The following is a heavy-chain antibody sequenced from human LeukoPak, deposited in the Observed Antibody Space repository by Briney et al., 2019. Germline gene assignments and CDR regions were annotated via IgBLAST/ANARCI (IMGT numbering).Heavy chain of an antibody. V-gene: IGHV4-59*01. D-gene: IGHD5-18*01. CDR2: IYYSGST. CDR3: ASSRRGYGYGYDY. J-gene: IGHJ4*02. CDR1: GGSISSYY. Sequence: SETLSLTCTVSGGSISSYYWSWIRQPPGKGLEWIGYIYYSGSTNYNPSLKSRVTISVDTSKNQFSLKLSSVTAADTAVYYCASSRRGYGYGYDYWGQGTLVTVSS.